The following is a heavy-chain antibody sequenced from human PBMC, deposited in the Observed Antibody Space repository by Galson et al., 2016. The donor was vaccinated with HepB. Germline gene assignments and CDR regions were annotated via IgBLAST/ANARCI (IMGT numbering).Heavy chain of an antibody. CDR3: VAEYHDSAGYHGFQY. CDR1: GFTFSRCG. J-gene: IGHJ4*02. Sequence: SLRLSCAASGFTFSRCGMHWVRQAPGKGLEWVAVISYDGNYKYYADSVKGRFTISRDNSKNTLYLQINTLSAEDTAIYYCVAEYHDSAGYHGFQYWGQGTLVTASS. V-gene: IGHV3-30*03. D-gene: IGHD3-22*01. CDR2: ISYDGNYK.